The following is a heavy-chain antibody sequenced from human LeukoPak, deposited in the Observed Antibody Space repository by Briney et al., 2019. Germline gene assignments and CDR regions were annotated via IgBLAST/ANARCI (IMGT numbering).Heavy chain of an antibody. D-gene: IGHD6-19*01. Sequence: GGSLRLSCAASGFTLSSYWMNWVRQAPGKGLEWVANIKQDGREIYYVDSVKGRFTISRDNAKNSLYLQMNSLRAEDTAVYYCARDKPRDSVAGSNFDYWGQGTLVTVSS. CDR3: ARDKPRDSVAGSNFDY. J-gene: IGHJ4*02. CDR2: IKQDGREI. V-gene: IGHV3-7*01. CDR1: GFTLSSYW.